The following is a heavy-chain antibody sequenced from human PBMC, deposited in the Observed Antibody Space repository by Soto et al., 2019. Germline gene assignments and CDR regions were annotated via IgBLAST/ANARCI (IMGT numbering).Heavy chain of an antibody. CDR1: GGPFSSYA. Sequence: QVQLVQSGAEVKKTGSSVKVSCKASGGPFSSYAISWVRQAPGQGLEWMGGIIPIFGTANYAQKFQGRVTITADESTSTAYMELSSLRSEDTAVYYCARVWWELQDWYFDLWGRGTLVTVSS. J-gene: IGHJ2*01. V-gene: IGHV1-69*01. D-gene: IGHD1-26*01. CDR3: ARVWWELQDWYFDL. CDR2: IIPIFGTA.